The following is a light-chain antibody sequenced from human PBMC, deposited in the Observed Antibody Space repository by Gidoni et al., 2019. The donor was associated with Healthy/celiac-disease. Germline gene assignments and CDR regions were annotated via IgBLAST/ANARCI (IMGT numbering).Light chain of an antibody. J-gene: IGLJ2*01. CDR3: QSYDSSLSGSV. V-gene: IGLV1-40*01. Sequence: QSVLTQPPSVSGAPGQRVTTSCTGRSSNIGAGYGVHWYQQLPGTAPKLLLYGNSNRPSGVPDRFSGSKSGTSASLAITGLQAEDEADYYCQSYDSSLSGSVFGGGTKLTVL. CDR2: GNS. CDR1: SSNIGAGYG.